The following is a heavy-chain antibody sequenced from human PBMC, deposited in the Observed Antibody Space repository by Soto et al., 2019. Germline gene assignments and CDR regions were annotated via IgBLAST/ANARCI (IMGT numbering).Heavy chain of an antibody. V-gene: IGHV3-9*01. J-gene: IGHJ4*02. CDR2: ISWNSGSI. CDR1: GFTFDDYA. Sequence: EVQLVESGGGLVQPGRSLRLSCAASGFTFDDYAMHWVRQAPGKGLEWVSGISWNSGSIGYADSLKGRFTISRDNAKKTLYLQMNSLRPEDTVMYYCAKGRLTMFRRVIIIHPFKYRRQGTVVTLSS. D-gene: IGHD3-10*01. CDR3: AKGRLTMFRRVIIIHPFKY.